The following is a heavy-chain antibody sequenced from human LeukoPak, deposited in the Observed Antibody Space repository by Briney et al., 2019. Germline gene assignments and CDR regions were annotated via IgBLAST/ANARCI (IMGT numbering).Heavy chain of an antibody. Sequence: GGSLRLSCAASGFTFSSYEMNWVRQAPGKGLEGVSYISSSGSTIYYADSVKGRFTISRGNAKNSLYLQMNSLRAEDTAVYYCARDLGDSSGWYGYFDYWGQGTLVTVSS. CDR1: GFTFSSYE. CDR3: ARDLGDSSGWYGYFDY. J-gene: IGHJ4*02. V-gene: IGHV3-48*03. D-gene: IGHD6-19*01. CDR2: ISSSGSTI.